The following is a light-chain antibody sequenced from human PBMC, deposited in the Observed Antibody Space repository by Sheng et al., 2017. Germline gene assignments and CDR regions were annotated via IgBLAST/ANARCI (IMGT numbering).Light chain of an antibody. J-gene: IGKJ1*01. CDR3: HQYDRSPET. Sequence: EVVLTQSPGTLSLSPGETATLSCRASQKINTNSLAWYQQKCGQAPRLVIFGASNRATGISDRFSGSGSGTDFALTISRLEAEDFAQYFCHQYDRSPETFGQGTKVEIK. CDR2: GAS. V-gene: IGKV3-20*01. CDR1: QKINTNS.